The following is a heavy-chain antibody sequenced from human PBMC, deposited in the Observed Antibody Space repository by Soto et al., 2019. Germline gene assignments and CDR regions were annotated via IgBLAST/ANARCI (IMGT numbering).Heavy chain of an antibody. CDR3: GSASTPTEY. CDR1: GLPFSSFA. V-gene: IGHV3-23*03. D-gene: IGHD4-17*01. J-gene: IGHJ4*02. CDR2: ISADGSNT. Sequence: PGGSLRLSCAASGLPFSSFAMVWIRQTPAKRLEWVAIISADGSNTAYLDSVKGRFSISRDNSRNILFLQMNSLRVDDKATYYCGSASTPTEYWGQGTQVTVSS.